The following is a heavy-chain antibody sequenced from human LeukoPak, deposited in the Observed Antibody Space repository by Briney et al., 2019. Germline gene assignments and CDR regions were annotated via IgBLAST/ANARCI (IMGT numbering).Heavy chain of an antibody. J-gene: IGHJ6*03. Sequence: PSETLSVTCTVSGGSISSYYWSWIRQPPGKGLEWIGEINHSGSTNCNPSLKSRVTISVDTSKNQFSLKLSSVTAADTAVYYCARGYCSSTSCYTGKHYYYYMDVWGKGTTVTVSS. V-gene: IGHV4-34*01. CDR2: INHSGST. D-gene: IGHD2-2*02. CDR1: GGSISSYY. CDR3: ARGYCSSTSCYTGKHYYYYMDV.